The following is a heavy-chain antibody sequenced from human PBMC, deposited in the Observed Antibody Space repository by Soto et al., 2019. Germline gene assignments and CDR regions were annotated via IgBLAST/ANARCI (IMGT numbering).Heavy chain of an antibody. Sequence: ASVKVSCKASGYTFTSYAMHWVRQAPGQRLEWMGWINAGNGNTKYSQKFQGRVTITRDTSASTAYMELSSLRSEDTAVYYCARDQDVDTAMLDAFDVWGQGTMVTVSS. J-gene: IGHJ3*01. CDR1: GYTFTSYA. CDR2: INAGNGNT. V-gene: IGHV1-3*01. D-gene: IGHD5-18*01. CDR3: ARDQDVDTAMLDAFDV.